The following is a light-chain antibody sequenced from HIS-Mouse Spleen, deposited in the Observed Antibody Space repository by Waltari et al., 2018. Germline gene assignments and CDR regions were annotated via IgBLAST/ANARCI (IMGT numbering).Light chain of an antibody. CDR3: CSYAGSYTFVV. J-gene: IGLJ2*01. CDR1: SSDVGGYNY. V-gene: IGLV2-11*01. Sequence: QSALTQPRSVSGSPGQSVTISCTGTSSDVGGYNYVSWYQQHPGKAPTLMIYDVSKRPSGVPDRFSGYKSGNTASLTISGLQAEDEADYYCCSYAGSYTFVVFGGGTKLTVL. CDR2: DVS.